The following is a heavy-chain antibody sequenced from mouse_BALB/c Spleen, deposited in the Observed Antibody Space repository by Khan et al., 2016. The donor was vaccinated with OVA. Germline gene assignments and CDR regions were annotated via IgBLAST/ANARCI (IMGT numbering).Heavy chain of an antibody. CDR1: GYTFTDYA. CDR3: GRGSGNSRFAY. J-gene: IGHJ3*01. D-gene: IGHD1-3*01. Sequence: QVQLKQSGAELVRPGVSVKISCKGSGYTFTDYAMHWVKQSHAKSLEWIGVISTYYGDASYNQKFKGKATMTVDKSSSTAYMELARLTSEDSAIYECGRGSGNSRFAYWGQGTLVTVSA. CDR2: ISTYYGDA. V-gene: IGHV1S137*01.